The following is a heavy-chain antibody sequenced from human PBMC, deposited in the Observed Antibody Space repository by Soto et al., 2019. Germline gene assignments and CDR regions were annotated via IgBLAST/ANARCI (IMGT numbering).Heavy chain of an antibody. J-gene: IGHJ6*02. Sequence: EVQLLESGGGLVQPGGSLRLSCAASGFTFSSCAMGWVRQAPGKGLEWVSDIIDSGASTYYADSVKGRFTISRDNSKSTLYLQMNSLRAEDTALYYCAKGRSYYYYGGVDVWGQGTTVTVSS. CDR2: IIDSGAST. CDR1: GFTFSSCA. V-gene: IGHV3-23*01. CDR3: AKGRSYYYYGGVDV.